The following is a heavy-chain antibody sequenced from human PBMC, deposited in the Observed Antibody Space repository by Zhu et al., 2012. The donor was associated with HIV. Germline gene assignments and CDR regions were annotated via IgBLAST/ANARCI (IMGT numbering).Heavy chain of an antibody. Sequence: QVQLQESGPGLVKPSETLSLTCTVSGGSISSYYWSWIRQPPGKGLEWIGYIYYSGSTNYNPSLKSRVTISVDTSKNQFSLKLSSVTAADTAVYYCARVWDSSGYRDYNWFDPWGQGTLVTVSS. V-gene: IGHV4-59*01. CDR3: ARVWDSSGYRDYNWFDP. CDR1: GGSISSYY. CDR2: IYYSGST. D-gene: IGHD3-22*01. J-gene: IGHJ5*02.